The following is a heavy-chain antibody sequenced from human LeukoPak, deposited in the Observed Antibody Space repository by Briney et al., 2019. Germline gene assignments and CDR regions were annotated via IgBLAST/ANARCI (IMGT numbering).Heavy chain of an antibody. CDR2: IYYSGST. CDR1: GGSISSCSYY. Sequence: SETLSLTCTVSGGSISSCSYYWGWIRQPPGKGLEWIGYIYYSGSTNYNPSLRSRVSISVDTSKNQFSLKLSSVTAADTAVYYCARSHGSGSYYNLNDYWGQGTLVTVSS. J-gene: IGHJ4*02. CDR3: ARSHGSGSYYNLNDY. V-gene: IGHV4-61*01. D-gene: IGHD3-10*01.